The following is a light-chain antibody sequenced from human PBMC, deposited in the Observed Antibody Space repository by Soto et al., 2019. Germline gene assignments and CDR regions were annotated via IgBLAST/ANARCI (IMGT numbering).Light chain of an antibody. V-gene: IGKV3-11*01. CDR2: DTS. J-gene: IGKJ3*01. CDR1: QSVSSY. CDR3: QPRTNWPRSFT. Sequence: EIVLTQSPATLSLSPGERATLSCRASQSVSSYLAWYQQKPGQAPRLLISDTSKRATGIPARFSGSGSGTDFTLTISSLEPEDFAVYYCQPRTNWPRSFTFGPGTKVDIK.